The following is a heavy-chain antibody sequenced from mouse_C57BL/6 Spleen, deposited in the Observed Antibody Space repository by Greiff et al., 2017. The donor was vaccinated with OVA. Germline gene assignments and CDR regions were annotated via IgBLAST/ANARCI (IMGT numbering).Heavy chain of an antibody. J-gene: IGHJ1*03. Sequence: EVKLVESGGGLVQPKGSLKLSCAASGFSFNTYAMNWVRQAPGKGLEWVARIRSKSNNYATYYADSVKDRFTISRDNSESMLYLQMNNLKTEDTAMYYCVRHGGSTYVEYFDVWGTGTTVTVSS. CDR1: GFSFNTYA. CDR3: VRHGGSTYVEYFDV. V-gene: IGHV10-1*01. D-gene: IGHD5-1*01. CDR2: IRSKSNNYAT.